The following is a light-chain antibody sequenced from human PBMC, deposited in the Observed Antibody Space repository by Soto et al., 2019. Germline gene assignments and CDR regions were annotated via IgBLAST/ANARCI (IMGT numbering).Light chain of an antibody. J-gene: IGKJ2*01. CDR1: QSVSSN. V-gene: IGKV3-15*01. CDR2: GAS. Sequence: EIVMTQSPGTLSVSPGERATLSCRASQSVSSNLAWYQKKPGQAPRLLIYGASTRATGIPARFSGSGSGTEFTLTISSLQSEDFAVYYCQQYNNWPPAYTFGQGTKLEIK. CDR3: QQYNNWPPAYT.